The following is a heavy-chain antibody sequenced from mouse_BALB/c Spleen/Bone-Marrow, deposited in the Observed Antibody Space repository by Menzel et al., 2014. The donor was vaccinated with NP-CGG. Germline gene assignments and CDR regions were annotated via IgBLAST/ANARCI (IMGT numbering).Heavy chain of an antibody. Sequence: VQLQQSGPELVKPGASVKISCKASGYSFIGYFMNWVKQSHGKSLEWIGRINPYNGDTFYNQKFKGKATLTVDKSSSTAHMELLSLTSEDSAVYYCGRFYYFGSSYFDYWGQGTTLTVSS. D-gene: IGHD1-1*01. CDR2: INPYNGDT. CDR3: GRFYYFGSSYFDY. CDR1: GYSFIGYF. J-gene: IGHJ2*01. V-gene: IGHV1-37*01.